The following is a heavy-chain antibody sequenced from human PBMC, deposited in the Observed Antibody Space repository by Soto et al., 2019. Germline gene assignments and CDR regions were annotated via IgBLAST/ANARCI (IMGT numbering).Heavy chain of an antibody. CDR2: ISSSGSTI. D-gene: IGHD6-13*01. J-gene: IGHJ4*02. CDR3: ARVIPAAGSDY. CDR1: GFTFSDYY. Sequence: GGSLRLSCAASGFTFSDYYMSWIRQAPGKGLEWVSYISSSGSTIYYAISVKGRFTISRDNSKNTLYLQMSSLRAEDMAVYYCARVIPAAGSDYWGQGTLVTVSS. V-gene: IGHV3-11*04.